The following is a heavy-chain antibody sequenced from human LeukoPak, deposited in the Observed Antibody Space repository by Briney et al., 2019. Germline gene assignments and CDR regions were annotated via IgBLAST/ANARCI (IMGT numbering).Heavy chain of an antibody. CDR1: GGSISSYY. Sequence: SETLSLTCTVSGGSISSYYWSWIRQPPGKGLEWVGYIYYSGSTNYNPSLKSRVTISVDTSKNQFSLKLSSVTAADTAVYYCARAPSPYYYDSSGLPDYWSQGTLVTVSS. CDR2: IYYSGST. V-gene: IGHV4-59*01. J-gene: IGHJ4*02. D-gene: IGHD3-22*01. CDR3: ARAPSPYYYDSSGLPDY.